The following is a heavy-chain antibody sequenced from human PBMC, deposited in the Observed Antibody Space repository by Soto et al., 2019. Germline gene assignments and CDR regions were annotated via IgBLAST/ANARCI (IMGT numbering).Heavy chain of an antibody. J-gene: IGHJ4*02. CDR3: AHPASVGDRYFDY. CDR1: GFSIASSGVG. D-gene: IGHD1-26*01. CDR2: IYWDDDD. V-gene: IGHV2-5*05. Sequence: QIALRESGPALVKPTQTLTLTCTLSGFSIASSGVGVAWVRRSPGQGLEWLDLIYWDDDDRYGPSLRNRLSNSKDTSKNQVVLTMTDMAPSDTATYYGAHPASVGDRYFDYWGQGILVTVSS.